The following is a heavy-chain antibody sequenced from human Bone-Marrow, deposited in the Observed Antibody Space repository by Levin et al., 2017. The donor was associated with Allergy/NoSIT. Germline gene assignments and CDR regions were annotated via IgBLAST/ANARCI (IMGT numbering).Heavy chain of an antibody. CDR1: GFSLRGYA. CDR2: ISYDGSDK. D-gene: IGHD6-13*01. Sequence: LSLTCAASGFSLRGYAMHWVRQAPGKGLEWAALISYDGSDKYYADSVRGRFTISRDNSKNTLYLQMNSLRPEDTAVYYCARGLSTSWYYYGMDVWGQGTTVTVSS. CDR3: ARGLSTSWYYYGMDV. J-gene: IGHJ6*02. V-gene: IGHV3-30*04.